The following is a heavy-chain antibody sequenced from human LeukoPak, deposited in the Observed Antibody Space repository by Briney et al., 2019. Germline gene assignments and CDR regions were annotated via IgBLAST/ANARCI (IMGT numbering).Heavy chain of an antibody. J-gene: IGHJ4*02. CDR1: GGSISSYY. V-gene: IGHV4-59*01. Sequence: SETLSLTCTVSGGSISSYYWSWIRQPPGKGLEWIGYIYYSGSTNYNPSLKSRVTISVDASKNQFSLKLSSVTAADTAVYYCARVTCSGGSCYVDYWGQGTLVTVSS. CDR2: IYYSGST. CDR3: ARVTCSGGSCYVDY. D-gene: IGHD2-15*01.